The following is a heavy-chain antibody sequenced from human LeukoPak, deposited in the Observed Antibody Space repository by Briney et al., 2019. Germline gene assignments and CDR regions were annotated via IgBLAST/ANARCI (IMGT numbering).Heavy chain of an antibody. J-gene: IGHJ6*02. CDR2: IYSGGST. CDR1: GFTVSSNY. CDR3: ATQVEYCSSTSCYNYYYGMDV. D-gene: IGHD2-2*02. Sequence: GGSLRLSCAASGFTVSSNYMSWVRQAPGKGLEWVSVIYSGGSTYYADSVKGRFTISRHNSKNTLYLQMNSLRAEDTAVYYCATQVEYCSSTSCYNYYYGMDVWGQGTTVTVSS. V-gene: IGHV3-53*04.